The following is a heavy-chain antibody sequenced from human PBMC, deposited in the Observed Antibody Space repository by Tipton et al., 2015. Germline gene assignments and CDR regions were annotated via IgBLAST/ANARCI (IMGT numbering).Heavy chain of an antibody. D-gene: IGHD3-16*02. V-gene: IGHV3-74*01. Sequence: SLRLSCAASGFTFSSYWMHWVRQAPGKGLVWVSRINSDGSSTSYADSVKGRFTISRDNSENTLYLQMNSLRAEDTAVYYCAKDWVITFGGVIVNWGQGALVTVSS. CDR2: INSDGSST. CDR3: AKDWVITFGGVIVN. CDR1: GFTFSSYW. J-gene: IGHJ4*02.